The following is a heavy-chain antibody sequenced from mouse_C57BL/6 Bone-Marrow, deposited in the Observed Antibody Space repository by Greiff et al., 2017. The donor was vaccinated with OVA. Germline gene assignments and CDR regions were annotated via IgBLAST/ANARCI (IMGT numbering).Heavy chain of an antibody. CDR1: GFSFTTYA. Sequence: EVQRVESGGGLVQPKGSLKLSCAASGFSFTTYAMNWVRQAPGKGLDWIARIRSKSNHYATYYADSVKDRFTISRDESESMLYLQMNNLKTEDTAMYYCVRQGAMDYWGQGTSVTVSS. V-gene: IGHV10-1*01. CDR3: VRQGAMDY. J-gene: IGHJ4*01. CDR2: IRSKSNHYAT.